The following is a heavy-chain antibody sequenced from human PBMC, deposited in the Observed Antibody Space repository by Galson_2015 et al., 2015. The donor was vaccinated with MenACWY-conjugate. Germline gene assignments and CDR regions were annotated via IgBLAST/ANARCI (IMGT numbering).Heavy chain of an antibody. D-gene: IGHD4-23*01. CDR1: GFNFNDYG. CDR3: ARDSTDDSGGSQGRH. CDR2: INWNGGRT. V-gene: IGHV3-20*04. Sequence: SLRLSCAASGFNFNDYGMSWVRQAPGKGLEWVSGINWNGGRTSYADAVKGRFTISRDNAQNFLYLQMNSLRVEDTALYYCARDSTDDSGGSQGRHWGQGTLITVSS. J-gene: IGHJ1*01.